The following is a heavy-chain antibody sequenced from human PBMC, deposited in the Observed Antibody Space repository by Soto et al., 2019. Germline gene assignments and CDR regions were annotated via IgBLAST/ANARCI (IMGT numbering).Heavy chain of an antibody. D-gene: IGHD2-2*01. J-gene: IGHJ4*02. CDR3: AKDPQYAVVVVPAAPDY. Sequence: PGGSLRLSCAASGVTFISYGMHWVRQAPGKGLEWVAVISYDGSNKYYADSVKGRFTISRDNSKNTLYLQMNSLRAEDTALYYCAKDPQYAVVVVPAAPDYWGQGTLVTVSS. CDR1: GVTFISYG. CDR2: ISYDGSNK. V-gene: IGHV3-30*18.